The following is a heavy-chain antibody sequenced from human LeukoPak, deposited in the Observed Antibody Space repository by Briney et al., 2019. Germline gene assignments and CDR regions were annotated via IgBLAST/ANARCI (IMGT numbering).Heavy chain of an antibody. Sequence: SQTLSLTCAISGDSVSSNSAAWNWIRQSPSRGLEWLGRTYYRSKWYNDYAVSVKSRITINPDTSKNQFSLQLNSVTPEDTAVYYCARGRAYDFWSGYLTGTGFDYWGQGTLVTVSS. CDR1: GDSVSSNSAA. CDR3: ARGRAYDFWSGYLTGTGFDY. J-gene: IGHJ4*02. V-gene: IGHV6-1*01. CDR2: TYYRSKWYN. D-gene: IGHD3-3*01.